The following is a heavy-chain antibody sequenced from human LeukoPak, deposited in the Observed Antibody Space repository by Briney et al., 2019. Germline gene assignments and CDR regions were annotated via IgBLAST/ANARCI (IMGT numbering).Heavy chain of an antibody. V-gene: IGHV3-30-3*01. J-gene: IGHJ3*02. Sequence: GRSLRLSCAASGITFSNYAMHWVRQAPGKGLEWVAVISSAGINKYYADSVKGRFTISRDNSKSTLYLQMNSLRAEDTAVYYCARDGRGGGYNSFAFDIWGQGTMVTVSS. CDR3: ARDGRGGGYNSFAFDI. D-gene: IGHD5-24*01. CDR2: ISSAGINK. CDR1: GITFSNYA.